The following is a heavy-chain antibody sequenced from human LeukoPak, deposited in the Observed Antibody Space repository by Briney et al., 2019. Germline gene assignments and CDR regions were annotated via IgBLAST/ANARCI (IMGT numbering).Heavy chain of an antibody. J-gene: IGHJ6*02. CDR3: ARGTSIAARRADPGYYYYGMDV. D-gene: IGHD6-6*01. V-gene: IGHV3-48*03. CDR2: ISSSGSTI. Sequence: TGGSLRLSCAASGFTFSSYEMNWVRQAPGKGLEWVSYISSSGSTIYYADSVKGRFTISRDNAKNSLYLQMNSLRAEDTAVYYCARGTSIAARRADPGYYYYGMDVWGQGTTVTVSS. CDR1: GFTFSSYE.